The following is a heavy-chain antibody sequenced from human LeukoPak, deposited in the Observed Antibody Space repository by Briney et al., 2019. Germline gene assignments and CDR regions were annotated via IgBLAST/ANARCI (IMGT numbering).Heavy chain of an antibody. CDR1: GFTFSSYW. CDR3: ARVGYITSGYYYGMDV. J-gene: IGHJ6*02. CDR2: IYSDGSGT. D-gene: IGHD1-1*01. V-gene: IGHV3-74*01. Sequence: GESLKISCAASGFTFSSYWMHWVRQAPGKGLVWVSRIYSDGSGTNYADSVKGRFTISRDNAKNTLYLQMNSLRAEDTAVYYCARVGYITSGYYYGMDVRGQGTTVTVSS.